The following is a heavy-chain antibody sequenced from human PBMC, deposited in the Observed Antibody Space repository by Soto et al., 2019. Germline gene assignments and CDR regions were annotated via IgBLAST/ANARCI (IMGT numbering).Heavy chain of an antibody. CDR2: ISGGGST. CDR1: GFTFSSYA. V-gene: IGHV3-23*01. J-gene: IGHJ3*02. D-gene: IGHD4-17*01. CDR3: AKWVGANNAFEI. Sequence: PGGSLRLSCAASGFTFSSYAMSWVRQAPGKGLEWVSAISGGGSTYFADSVKGRFTISRDNSKNTLYLQMNSLRAEDTAVYYCAKWVGANNAFEIWGQGTMVTVSS.